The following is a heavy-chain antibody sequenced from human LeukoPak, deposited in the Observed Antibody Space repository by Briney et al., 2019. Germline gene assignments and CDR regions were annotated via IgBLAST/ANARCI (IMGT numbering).Heavy chain of an antibody. CDR3: AKDMRAGSWYDGFDI. Sequence: GGSLRLSCAASGFTFDDYAMHWVRQAPGKGLEWVSGISWNSGSMGYADSVKGRFIISGDNAKNSLNLQMNSLRAEDTAMYYCAKDMRAGSWYDGFDIWGQGTMVTVSS. CDR2: ISWNSGSM. CDR1: GFTFDDYA. V-gene: IGHV3-9*01. J-gene: IGHJ3*02. D-gene: IGHD6-13*01.